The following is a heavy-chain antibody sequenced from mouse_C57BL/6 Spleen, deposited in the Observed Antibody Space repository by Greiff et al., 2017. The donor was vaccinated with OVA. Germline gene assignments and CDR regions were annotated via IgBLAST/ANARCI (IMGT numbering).Heavy chain of an antibody. CDR3: ARSGVLRPWFAY. V-gene: IGHV1-55*01. J-gene: IGHJ3*01. CDR1: GYTFTSYW. CDR2: IYPGSGST. D-gene: IGHD1-2*01. Sequence: QVQLQQPGAELVKPGASVKMSCKASGYTFTSYWITWVKQRPGQGLEWIGDIYPGSGSTNYNEKFKSKATLTVDTSSSTAYMQLSSLTAEDSAVDYCARSGVLRPWFAYWGQGTLVTVSA.